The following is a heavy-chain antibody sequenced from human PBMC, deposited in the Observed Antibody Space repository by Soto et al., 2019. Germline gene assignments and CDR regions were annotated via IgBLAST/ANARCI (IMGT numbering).Heavy chain of an antibody. CDR1: GFTFTTAW. CDR3: TTDLFPARAITFDY. Sequence: PGGSLRLSCAASGFTFTTAWMNWVRQAPGKGLEWVGRIKSKTDGGTTDYAAPVKGRFTISRDDSKNTLYLQMNSLKTEDTAVYYCTTDLFPARAITFDYWGQGTLVTVSS. J-gene: IGHJ4*02. D-gene: IGHD1-20*01. CDR2: IKSKTDGGTT. V-gene: IGHV3-15*07.